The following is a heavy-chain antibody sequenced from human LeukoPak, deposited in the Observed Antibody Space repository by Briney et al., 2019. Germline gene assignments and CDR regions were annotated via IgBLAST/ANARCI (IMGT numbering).Heavy chain of an antibody. CDR1: GGSIRSYY. V-gene: IGHV4-4*07. CDR3: ARDQQWLVQSPFDY. CDR2: IYASGST. J-gene: IGHJ4*02. Sequence: SETLSLTCTVSGGSIRSYYWSWIRQPAGGGLQWIGRIYASGSTTYNPTLKSRVTMSLDTSKTQFSLRLTSVTAADTAVYYCARDQQWLVQSPFDYWGQGTLVTVSS. D-gene: IGHD6-19*01.